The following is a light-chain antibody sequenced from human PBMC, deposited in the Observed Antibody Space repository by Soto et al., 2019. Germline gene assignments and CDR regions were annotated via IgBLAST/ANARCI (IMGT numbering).Light chain of an antibody. CDR3: SSYSTTSTLV. CDR1: SSDVGGSDH. J-gene: IGLJ1*01. Sequence: QSVLTQPASVSGSPGQSVTISCTGASSDVGGSDHVSWYQQHPGKAPKLILYEVNNRPSGVSNRFSGSKSGNTASLIISGLQADDEAEYFCSSYSTTSTLVFGSGTKVT. CDR2: EVN. V-gene: IGLV2-14*03.